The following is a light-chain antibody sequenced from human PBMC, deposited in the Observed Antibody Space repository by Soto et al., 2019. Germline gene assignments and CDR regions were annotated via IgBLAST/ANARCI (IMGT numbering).Light chain of an antibody. V-gene: IGKV1-39*01. J-gene: IGKJ5*01. CDR2: AAS. CDR3: QQSYSNPIT. Sequence: LSASVGDRVTSTCRASQSITNYLNWYQQKPGKAPKLLIYAASSLQSGVPSRFSGSGSGTDFTLTISSLQPEDFATYYCQQSYSNPITFGQGTRLEIK. CDR1: QSITNY.